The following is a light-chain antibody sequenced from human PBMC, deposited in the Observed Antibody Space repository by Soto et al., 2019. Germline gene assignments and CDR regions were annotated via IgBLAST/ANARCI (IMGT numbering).Light chain of an antibody. Sequence: DIQLTQSPSALSAYVGDRVTITCRASQSISSWLAWYQQKPGKAPKLLIYKASSLEGGVPSRFSGSGSGTEFTLTISSLQPDDFATYYCQQYNSFSWTFGQGTKV. CDR1: QSISSW. J-gene: IGKJ1*01. CDR2: KAS. V-gene: IGKV1-5*03. CDR3: QQYNSFSWT.